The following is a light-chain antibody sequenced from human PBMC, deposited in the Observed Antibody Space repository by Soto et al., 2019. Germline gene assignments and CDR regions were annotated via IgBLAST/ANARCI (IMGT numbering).Light chain of an antibody. J-gene: IGLJ1*01. CDR2: EVS. CDR1: SSDVGSYNL. CDR3: CSYAGGSTLV. Sequence: QSVLTQPASVSGSPGQSITISCTGTSSDVGSYNLVSWYQHHPGKAPKLMIYEVSKRPSGVSNRFSGSKSGNTASLTISGLQAEDEADYYCCSYAGGSTLVFGNGTKVTVL. V-gene: IGLV2-23*02.